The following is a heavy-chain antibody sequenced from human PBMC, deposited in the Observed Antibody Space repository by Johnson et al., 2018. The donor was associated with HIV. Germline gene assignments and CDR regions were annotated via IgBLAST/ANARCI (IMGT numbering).Heavy chain of an antibody. J-gene: IGHJ3*02. D-gene: IGHD6-19*01. CDR2: IKSKTAGGTT. CDR3: TTARNRLWSTSGWTGFWAFDI. V-gene: IGHV3-15*01. CDR1: GFTFSDHW. Sequence: VQLVASGGGLVQPGGSLRLSCGASGFTFSDHWMQWVRHAPGKGLEWVGRIKSKTAGGTTDYAAPVQGRLTISRVDSKNVLYLQMNSLKIEDTAVYYCTTARNRLWSTSGWTGFWAFDIWGQGTVVTVSS.